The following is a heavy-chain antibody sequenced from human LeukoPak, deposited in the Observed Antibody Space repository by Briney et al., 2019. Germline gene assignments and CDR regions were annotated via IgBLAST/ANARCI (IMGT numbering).Heavy chain of an antibody. CDR1: GGSISSGGYY. Sequence: PSQTLSLTCTVSGGSISSGGYYWRWIRQHPGKGLEWIGYIYYSGSTYYNPSLKSRVTISVDTSKNQFSLKLSSVTAADTAVYYCARAGLTMVRGVSKRFDYWGQGTLVTVSS. D-gene: IGHD3-10*01. CDR2: IYYSGST. V-gene: IGHV4-31*03. J-gene: IGHJ4*02. CDR3: ARAGLTMVRGVSKRFDY.